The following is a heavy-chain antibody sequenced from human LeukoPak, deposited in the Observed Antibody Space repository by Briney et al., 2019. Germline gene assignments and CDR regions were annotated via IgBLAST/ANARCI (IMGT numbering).Heavy chain of an antibody. V-gene: IGHV4-34*01. J-gene: IGHJ3*01. Sequence: SETLSLTCAVYGGSFSGYYWSWIRQIPGKGLEWIGEINQSGRTNYNPSLKSRVTISVDTSKNQISLKLSFVTATDTAVYYCARGWFGFRHNSYADDNAFDFWGQGTKVTGSS. CDR1: GGSFSGYY. CDR2: INQSGRT. D-gene: IGHD3-10*01. CDR3: ARGWFGFRHNSYADDNAFDF.